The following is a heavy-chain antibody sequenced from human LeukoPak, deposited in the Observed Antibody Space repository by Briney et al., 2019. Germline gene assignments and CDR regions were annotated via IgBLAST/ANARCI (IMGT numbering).Heavy chain of an antibody. J-gene: IGHJ4*02. CDR2: ICANDGNT. D-gene: IGHD2-15*01. CDR1: GLTSRNYA. Sequence: GGSLRLSCAASGLTSRNYAISWVRQAPGKGLEWVSVICANDGNTYYADAVKGRFTISRDNSKDTLYLQMDSLRAEDTAVYYCAKGSGSSCYSPCDYWGQGILVTVSS. CDR3: AKGSGSSCYSPCDY. V-gene: IGHV3-23*01.